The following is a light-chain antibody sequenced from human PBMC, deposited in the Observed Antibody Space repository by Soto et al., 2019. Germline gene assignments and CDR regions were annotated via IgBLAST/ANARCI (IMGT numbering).Light chain of an antibody. V-gene: IGKV1-8*01. Sequence: AIRMTQSPSSLSASTGDRVTITCRASQDISNYLVWYQQKPGKAPKVLIHAASTLQGGVSSRFSGSGSGTDFTLTINSLQSEDFATYYCQHYDTYPWTYGQGTKVEV. CDR3: QHYDTYPWT. CDR1: QDISNY. CDR2: AAS. J-gene: IGKJ1*01.